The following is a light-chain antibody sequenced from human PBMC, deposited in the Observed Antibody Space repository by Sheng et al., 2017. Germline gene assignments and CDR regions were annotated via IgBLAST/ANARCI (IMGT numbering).Light chain of an antibody. Sequence: QSALTQPPSASGSPGQSVTISCTGTSSDVGGYNYVSWYQHHPGKAPKLMISDVTKRPSGVPDRFSGSKSGNTASLTVSGLQVEDEADYYCSSYAGNNNLVFGGGTKLTVL. CDR2: DVT. CDR1: SSDVGGYNY. CDR3: SSYAGNNNLV. J-gene: IGLJ3*02. V-gene: IGLV2-8*01.